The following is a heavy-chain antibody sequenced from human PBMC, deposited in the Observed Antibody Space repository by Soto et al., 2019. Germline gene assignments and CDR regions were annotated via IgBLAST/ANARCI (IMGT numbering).Heavy chain of an antibody. D-gene: IGHD5-18*01. Sequence: ASVKFCCKASGYTFTSYGISWLRQAPEQGLDGMGWMSACNGNTNYAKKLQGRVTMTTDTSTSTAYMELRSLRSDDTAVYYCARDFRIQLWSARGYYYGMDVWGQGTTVTVSS. J-gene: IGHJ6*02. V-gene: IGHV1-18*04. CDR3: ARDFRIQLWSARGYYYGMDV. CDR2: MSACNGNT. CDR1: GYTFTSYG.